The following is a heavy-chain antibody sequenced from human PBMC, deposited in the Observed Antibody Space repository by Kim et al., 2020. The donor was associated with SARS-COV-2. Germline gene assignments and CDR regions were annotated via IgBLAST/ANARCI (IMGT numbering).Heavy chain of an antibody. CDR3: VKQLIDARPLDY. Sequence: GGSLRLSCAASGFTFSSYPMSWVRQAPGQGPEWISVISGRSDIIYYADSVKGRFTISRDNSKNTLNLQMNSLRAEDTAVYFCVKQLIDARPLDYWGQGTL. CDR2: ISGRSDII. J-gene: IGHJ4*02. CDR1: GFTFSSYP. D-gene: IGHD6-6*01. V-gene: IGHV3-23*01.